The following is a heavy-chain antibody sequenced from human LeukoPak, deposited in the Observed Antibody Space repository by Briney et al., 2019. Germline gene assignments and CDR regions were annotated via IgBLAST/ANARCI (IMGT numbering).Heavy chain of an antibody. CDR1: GGPFSSYY. J-gene: IGHJ4*02. V-gene: IGHV4-59*12. Sequence: SETLSLTCTVSGGPFSSYYWSWIRQPPGKGLEWIGYIYYTGSANYNPSLKSRVTMSVDTSKNQFSLKLSSVTAADTAVYYCARQRADRIFGVVMGFGLGYWGRGTLVTVSS. D-gene: IGHD3-3*02. CDR3: ARQRADRIFGVVMGFGLGY. CDR2: IYYTGSA.